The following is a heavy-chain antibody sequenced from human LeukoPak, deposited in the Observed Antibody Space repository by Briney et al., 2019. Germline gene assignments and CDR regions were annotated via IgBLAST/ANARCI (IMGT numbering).Heavy chain of an antibody. J-gene: IGHJ5*02. CDR3: ARGPPLGYCSSTSCYHRSNWFDP. Sequence: SVKVSGKASGGTFSSYAISWVRQAPGQGLEWMGGIIPIFGTANYAQKFQGRVTITTDESTSTAYMELRSLRSEDTAVYYCARGPPLGYCSSTSCYHRSNWFDPWGQGTLVTVSS. V-gene: IGHV1-69*05. CDR2: IIPIFGTA. CDR1: GGTFSSYA. D-gene: IGHD2-2*01.